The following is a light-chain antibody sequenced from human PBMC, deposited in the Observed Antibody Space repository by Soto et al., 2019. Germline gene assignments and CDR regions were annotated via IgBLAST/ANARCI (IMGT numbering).Light chain of an antibody. V-gene: IGKV1-5*03. J-gene: IGKJ1*01. CDR1: QSISSW. CDR3: QQYNSYSWT. CDR2: KAS. Sequence: DIQMTQSPSTLSASVGDRVTITCRASQSISSWLAWYQQKPGKAPKLLIYKASSLDSGVQSRFSGSGSGTEFTLTISSLQPDDFATYYCQQYNSYSWTFGQGTKVEIK.